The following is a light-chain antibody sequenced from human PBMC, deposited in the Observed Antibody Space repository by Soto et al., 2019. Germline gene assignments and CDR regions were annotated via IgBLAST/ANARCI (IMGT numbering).Light chain of an antibody. Sequence: DIQLTQSPSFLSASVGDTVTITCRASQGISSYLVWYQQKRGKAPTVLIYASSTLQTGVPSRFSGSGSGTDFSLTISSLHPEDVATYYCQQVDSYPRTFGQGTKVEIK. V-gene: IGKV1-9*01. J-gene: IGKJ1*01. CDR3: QQVDSYPRT. CDR1: QGISSY. CDR2: ASS.